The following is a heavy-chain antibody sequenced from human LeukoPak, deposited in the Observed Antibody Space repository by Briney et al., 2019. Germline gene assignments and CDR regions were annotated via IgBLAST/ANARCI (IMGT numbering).Heavy chain of an antibody. V-gene: IGHV3-23*01. J-gene: IGHJ4*02. Sequence: GGSLRLSCAASGFTFSSYAMSWVRQAPGKGLEWVSAISGSGGSTYYADSVKGRFTISRDNSKNTLYLQMNSLRAEDTAVYYCAKDRYYDSSGYFPLDYWGQGTLVTVSS. CDR3: AKDRYYDSSGYFPLDY. CDR1: GFTFSSYA. D-gene: IGHD3-22*01. CDR2: ISGSGGST.